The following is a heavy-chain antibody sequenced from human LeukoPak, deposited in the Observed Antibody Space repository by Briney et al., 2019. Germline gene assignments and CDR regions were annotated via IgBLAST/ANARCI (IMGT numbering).Heavy chain of an antibody. V-gene: IGHV4-39*07. CDR2: IYATGST. CDR1: GGSISSSTCY. CDR3: AREFSTNWFDP. Sequence: SETLSLTCTVSGGSISSSTCYWGWIRQPPGKGLEWIGRIYATGSTNYNPSLESRVTMSLDTSKNHLSLKVTSVTAADTAVYYCAREFSTNWFDPWGQGTLVTVSS. J-gene: IGHJ5*02.